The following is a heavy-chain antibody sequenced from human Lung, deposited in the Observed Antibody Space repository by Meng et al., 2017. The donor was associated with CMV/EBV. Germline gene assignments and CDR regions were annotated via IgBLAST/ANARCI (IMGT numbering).Heavy chain of an antibody. V-gene: IGHV7-4-1*02. CDR2: IHTDTGRP. CDR3: ARTYDHRWRNHHYLDY. CDR1: GYDIFPYS. Sequence: SGYDIFPYSLNWVRQAPGQGLEWIGLIHTDTGRPTYAQDFAGRFFFSLDIAVSTAYLQINGLRADDTAVYYCARTYDHRWRNHHYLDYWGQGTLVTVSS. J-gene: IGHJ4*02. D-gene: IGHD3-16*02.